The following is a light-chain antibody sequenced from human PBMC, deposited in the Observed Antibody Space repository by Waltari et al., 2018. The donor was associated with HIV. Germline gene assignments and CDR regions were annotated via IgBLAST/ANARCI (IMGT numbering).Light chain of an antibody. CDR3: AVWDDSLNGPV. CDR2: RNN. CDR1: TPTIERNT. Sequence: QSVLPKPPSASGTPGQRVPLSCSGSTPTIERNTVNWYQQLPGTAPKLLMWRNNQRPSGVPERFSGSRSGTSASLAISGLQSEDEADYYCAVWDDSLNGPVFGGGTKLTVL. V-gene: IGLV1-44*01. J-gene: IGLJ2*01.